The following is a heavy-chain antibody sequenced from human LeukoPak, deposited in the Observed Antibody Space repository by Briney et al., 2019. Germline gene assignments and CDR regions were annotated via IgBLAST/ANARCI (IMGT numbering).Heavy chain of an antibody. CDR2: IKQDGSEK. Sequence: GGSLRLTCAASGFTFSSYWMSWVRQAPGKGLEWVANIKQDGSEKYYVDSVKGRFTISRDNAKNSLYLQMNSLRSEDTAVYYCARVVVTKLDWYSDLWGRGTLVTVSS. J-gene: IGHJ2*01. D-gene: IGHD4-23*01. V-gene: IGHV3-7*01. CDR1: GFTFSSYW. CDR3: ARVVVTKLDWYSDL.